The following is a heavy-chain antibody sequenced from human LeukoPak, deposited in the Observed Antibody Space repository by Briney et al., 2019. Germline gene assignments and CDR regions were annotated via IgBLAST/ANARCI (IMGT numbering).Heavy chain of an antibody. CDR3: VRLGTSGNFDY. D-gene: IGHD1/OR15-1a*01. J-gene: IGHJ4*02. Sequence: GGSLRLSCAASGFTFSSYEMNWVRQVPGKGLVWVSRINSDGSSTSYADSVEGRFTISRDNAKNTLYLQMNSLRAEDTALYYCVRLGTSGNFDYWGQGTLVTVSS. V-gene: IGHV3-74*01. CDR1: GFTFSSYE. CDR2: INSDGSST.